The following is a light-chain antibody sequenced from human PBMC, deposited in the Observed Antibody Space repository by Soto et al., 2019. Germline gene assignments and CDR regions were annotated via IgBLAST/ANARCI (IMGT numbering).Light chain of an antibody. CDR1: SSDVGGYNY. J-gene: IGLJ1*01. Sequence: QSALTQPPSASGSPVQSVTISCTGTSSDVGGYNYVSWYQQHPGKAPKLMIFEVSKRPSGVPYRFSGSKSGDTASLTVSGLQAEDEADYYCSSYAGSNNYVFGAGTKVTVL. CDR2: EVS. V-gene: IGLV2-8*01. CDR3: SSYAGSNNYV.